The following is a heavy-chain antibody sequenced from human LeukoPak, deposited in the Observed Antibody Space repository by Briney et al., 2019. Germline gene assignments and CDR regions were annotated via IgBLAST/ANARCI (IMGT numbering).Heavy chain of an antibody. J-gene: IGHJ4*02. CDR2: IRSKANSYAT. Sequence: GGSLRLSCAASGFTFSGSAMHWVRQASGKGLEWVGRIRSKANSYATAYAASVKGRLTISRDHSKNTAYLRMKSLKTEDTAVYYCLRYFDFVGFWGQGTLVTVSS. CDR3: LRYFDFVGF. D-gene: IGHD3-9*01. V-gene: IGHV3-73*01. CDR1: GFTFSGSA.